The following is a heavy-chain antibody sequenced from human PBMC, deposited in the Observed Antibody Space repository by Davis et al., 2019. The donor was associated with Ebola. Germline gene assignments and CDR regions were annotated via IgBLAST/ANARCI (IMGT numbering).Heavy chain of an antibody. D-gene: IGHD2-2*01. Sequence: PSETLSLTCTVSGGSISSSSYYWGWIRQPPGKGLEWIGSIYYSGSTYYNPSLKSRVTISVDTSKNQFSLKLSSVTAADTAVYYCARGRRDCSSTSCYLGNYYYGMDVWGQGTTVTVSS. CDR2: IYYSGST. V-gene: IGHV4-39*01. CDR1: GGSISSSSYY. J-gene: IGHJ6*02. CDR3: ARGRRDCSSTSCYLGNYYYGMDV.